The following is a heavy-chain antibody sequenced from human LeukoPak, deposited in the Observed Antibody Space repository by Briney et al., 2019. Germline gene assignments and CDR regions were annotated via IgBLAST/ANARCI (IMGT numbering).Heavy chain of an antibody. CDR1: GFTFSSYW. D-gene: IGHD3-16*01. Sequence: GRSLRLSCAASGFTFSSYWMNWARQAPGKGLEWVASINHNGNVNYYVDSVKGRFTISRDNAKNSLYLQMSDLRAEDTAVYFCARGGGLDVWGQGATVTVSS. V-gene: IGHV3-7*03. CDR3: ARGGGLDV. CDR2: INHNGNVN. J-gene: IGHJ6*02.